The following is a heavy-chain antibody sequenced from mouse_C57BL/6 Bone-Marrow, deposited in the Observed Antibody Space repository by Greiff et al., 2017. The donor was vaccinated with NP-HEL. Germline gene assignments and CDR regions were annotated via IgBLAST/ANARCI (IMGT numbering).Heavy chain of an antibody. Sequence: VQLQQSGAELAKPGASVKMSCKASGYTFTSYWMHWVKQRPGQGLEWIGYINPSTGYTEYNQKFKDKATLTADKSSSTAYMQLSSLTSEDSAVYYCVRKVRGDYWGQGTTLTVSS. D-gene: IGHD2-14*01. J-gene: IGHJ2*01. CDR1: GYTFTSYW. V-gene: IGHV1-7*01. CDR2: INPSTGYT. CDR3: VRKVRGDY.